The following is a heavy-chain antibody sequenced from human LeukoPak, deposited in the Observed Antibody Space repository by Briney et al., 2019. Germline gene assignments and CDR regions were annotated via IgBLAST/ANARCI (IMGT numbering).Heavy chain of an antibody. CDR2: ISGSGGST. CDR1: GFTFSSYA. Sequence: PGGSLRLSCAASGFTFSSYAMSWVRQAPGKGLEWVSAISGSGGSTYYADSVKGRFTISRDNSKNTLYLQMNSLRAEDTAVYYCAKDPSVAYCGGVCYPEYFQNWGQGTLVTVSS. D-gene: IGHD2-21*01. V-gene: IGHV3-23*01. CDR3: AKDPSVAYCGGVCYPEYFQN. J-gene: IGHJ1*01.